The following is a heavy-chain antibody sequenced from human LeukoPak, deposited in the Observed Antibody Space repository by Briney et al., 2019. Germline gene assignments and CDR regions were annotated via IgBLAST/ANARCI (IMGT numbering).Heavy chain of an antibody. J-gene: IGHJ4*02. D-gene: IGHD6-19*01. V-gene: IGHV3-21*01. Sequence: AGTLRLSCAASGFTFSSYSMNWVRQAPGKGLEWVSSISSSSSYIYYAVTVKVRFTISRDNAKISLNLQMITLRAEDAAVYYCARGRDSGGGGFDYWGQGTLVTVSS. CDR3: ARGRDSGGGGFDY. CDR2: ISSSSSYI. CDR1: GFTFSSYS.